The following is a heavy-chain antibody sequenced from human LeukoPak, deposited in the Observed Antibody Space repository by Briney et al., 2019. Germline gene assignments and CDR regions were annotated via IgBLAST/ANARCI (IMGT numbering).Heavy chain of an antibody. CDR3: ARAPGLVSYFDSSGYYHSGDFDY. CDR2: MNPNSGNT. D-gene: IGHD3-22*01. CDR1: GYTFSTYD. V-gene: IGHV1-8*01. J-gene: IGHJ4*02. Sequence: ASVKVSCKASGYTFSTYDINWVRQATGQGLEWMGWMNPNSGNTGYAQKFQGRVTMTRNTSISTAYMELSSLRSEDTAVYYCARAPGLVSYFDSSGYYHSGDFDYWGQGTLVTVSS.